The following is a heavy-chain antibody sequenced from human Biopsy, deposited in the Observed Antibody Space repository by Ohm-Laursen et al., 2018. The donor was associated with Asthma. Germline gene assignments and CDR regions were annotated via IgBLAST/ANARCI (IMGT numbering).Heavy chain of an antibody. J-gene: IGHJ4*02. CDR3: ARAQDYYDSRGYYRSFDY. D-gene: IGHD3-22*01. Sequence: SQTLSLTCSVPAASISSYYYSWIRQHPGKGLEWIGFIYYSGSTYYNPSLKSRVSISIDTSKNQFSLKLSSVTAADTAVYYCARAQDYYDSRGYYRSFDYWGQGTLVTVSS. CDR2: IYYSGST. V-gene: IGHV4-31*03. CDR1: AASISSYY.